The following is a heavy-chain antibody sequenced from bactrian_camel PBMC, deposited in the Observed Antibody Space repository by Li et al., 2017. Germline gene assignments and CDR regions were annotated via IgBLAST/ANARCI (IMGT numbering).Heavy chain of an antibody. J-gene: IGHJ4*01. CDR2: ISGSSRT. CDR1: GFTFSTTH. Sequence: VQLVESGGGSVQAGGSLRLSCVASGFTFSTTHMSWVRQPPGKGLEWVSSISGSSRTYYSNSVKGRCTIARDNTKNTLYLQMNSLKPEETAMCYCAADERDTIVVVTPNNYWGQGTQVTVS. V-gene: IGHV3-2*01. D-gene: IGHD2*01. CDR3: AADERDTIVVVTPNNY.